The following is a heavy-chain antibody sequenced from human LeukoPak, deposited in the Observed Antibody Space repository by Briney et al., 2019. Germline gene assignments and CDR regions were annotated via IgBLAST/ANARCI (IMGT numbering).Heavy chain of an antibody. CDR2: ISWNSGSI. V-gene: IGHV3-9*01. CDR1: GFTFDDYA. D-gene: IGHD2-15*01. CDR3: AKDTGGRGAYSGGSCCSFWRDRRAAFDI. J-gene: IGHJ3*02. Sequence: GGSLRLSCAASGFTFDDYAMHWVRQAPGKGLEWVSGISWNSGSIGYADSVKGRFTISRDNAKNSLYLQMNSLRAEDTALYYCAKDTGGRGAYSGGSCCSFWRDRRAAFDIWGQGTMVTVSS.